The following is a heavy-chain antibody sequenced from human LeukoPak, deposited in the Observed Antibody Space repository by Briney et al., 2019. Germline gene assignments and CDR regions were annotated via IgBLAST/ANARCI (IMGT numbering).Heavy chain of an antibody. D-gene: IGHD3-22*01. CDR3: ARDGGVEYYDSSNYYDY. J-gene: IGHJ4*02. CDR2: ISSSGSTM. CDR1: GFTFRSYE. V-gene: IGHV3-48*03. Sequence: GGSLTLSCVASGFTFRSYEMNWVRQAPGKGLEWVSYISSSGSTMYYADSVKGRFTISRDNAKNSLYLQMNSLRAEDTAVYYCARDGGVEYYDSSNYYDYWGQGTLVTVSS.